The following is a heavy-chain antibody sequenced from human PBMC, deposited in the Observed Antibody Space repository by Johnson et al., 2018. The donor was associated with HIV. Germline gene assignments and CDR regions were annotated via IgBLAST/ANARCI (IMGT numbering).Heavy chain of an antibody. CDR2: IYSGGTT. Sequence: VQLVESGGGLAKPAWSPRLSCAASQFTFSSYYMNCVRQAPGKGLAWVAVIYSGGTTYYADSVKGRFTFSRDNSKNTLYLHMNSLRAEDTAIYYCARPMSVADLFDPFDIWGQGTMVTVSS. D-gene: IGHD6-19*01. CDR1: QFTFSSYY. V-gene: IGHV3-66*04. J-gene: IGHJ3*02. CDR3: ARPMSVADLFDPFDI.